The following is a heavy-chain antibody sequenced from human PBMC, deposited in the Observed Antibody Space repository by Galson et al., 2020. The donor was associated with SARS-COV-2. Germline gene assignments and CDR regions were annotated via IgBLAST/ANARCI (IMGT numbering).Heavy chain of an antibody. Sequence: GESLKISCAASGFTFSSYAINWLRQAPGKGLEWVSGISGSGSATYYAGSVKGRFTISRDNSQNTLYLQMNGLRAEDTAIYYCAKPHRDSSGFDYWGQGARVTVSS. CDR2: ISGSGSAT. J-gene: IGHJ4*02. V-gene: IGHV3-23*01. CDR3: AKPHRDSSGFDY. D-gene: IGHD3-22*01. CDR1: GFTFSSYA.